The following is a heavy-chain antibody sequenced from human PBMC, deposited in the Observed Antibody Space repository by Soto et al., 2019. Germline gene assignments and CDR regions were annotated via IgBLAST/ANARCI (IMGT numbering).Heavy chain of an antibody. J-gene: IGHJ6*02. V-gene: IGHV4-31*03. Sequence: TLAVRCSFSDGSICSRRCCWSWTRQHPGEGLEWIGYIYYGGSTYYNPSLKSRVTISVDTSKNQFSLKLSSVTAADTAVYYCAGTLVPAANSYYYSGMDVRRQGTTVTVSS. CDR1: DGSICSRRCC. D-gene: IGHD2-2*01. CDR2: IYYGGST. CDR3: AGTLVPAANSYYYSGMDV.